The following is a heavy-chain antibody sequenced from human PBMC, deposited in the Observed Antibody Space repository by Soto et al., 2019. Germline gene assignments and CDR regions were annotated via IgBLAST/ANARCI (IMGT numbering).Heavy chain of an antibody. CDR2: IYYSGRT. J-gene: IGHJ4*02. D-gene: IGHD7-27*01. Sequence: QVQLQESGPGLVKPSETLSLTCTVSGGSVSSGSYYWSWIRQPPGKGLEWIGYIYYSGRTNYHPSLKRRVTISVDTYKNQFSLKLSSVTAADTAVYYCARDLSGDIWGQGTLVTVSS. V-gene: IGHV4-61*01. CDR1: GGSVSSGSYY. CDR3: ARDLSGDI.